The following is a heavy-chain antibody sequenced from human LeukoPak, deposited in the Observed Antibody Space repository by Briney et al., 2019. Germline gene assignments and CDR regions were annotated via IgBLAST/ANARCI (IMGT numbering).Heavy chain of an antibody. V-gene: IGHV4-39*07. CDR1: GGSISSSSYY. D-gene: IGHD3-10*01. J-gene: IGHJ3*02. CDR3: ARWMVRGVTKGAFDI. CDR2: INHSGST. Sequence: KASETLSLTCTVSGGSISSSSYYWGWIRQPQGKGLEWIGEINHSGSTNYNPSLKSRVTISVDTSKNQFSLKLSSVTAADTAVYYCARWMVRGVTKGAFDIWGQGTMVTASS.